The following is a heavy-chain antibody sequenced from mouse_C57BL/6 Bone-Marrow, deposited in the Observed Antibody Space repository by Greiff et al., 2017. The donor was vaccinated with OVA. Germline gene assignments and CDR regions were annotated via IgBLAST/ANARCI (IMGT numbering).Heavy chain of an antibody. CDR1: GFTFSDYY. CDR2: ISNGGGST. J-gene: IGHJ2*01. D-gene: IGHD2-1*01. CDR3: ATLYYGNFYFDY. Sequence: EVKLMESGGGLVQPGGSLKLSCAASGFTFSDYYMYWVRQTPEKRLEWVAYISNGGGSTYYPDTVKGRFTISRDNAKNTLYLQMSRLKSEDTAMYYCATLYYGNFYFDYWGQGTTLTVSS. V-gene: IGHV5-12*01.